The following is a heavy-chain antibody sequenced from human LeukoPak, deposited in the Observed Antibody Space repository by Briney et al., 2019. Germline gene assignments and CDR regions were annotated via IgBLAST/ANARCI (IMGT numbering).Heavy chain of an antibody. CDR1: GFTFSSYA. D-gene: IGHD6-19*01. CDR3: ARVYEYTSGWYRFDY. J-gene: IGHJ4*02. Sequence: GGSLRLSCAASGFTFSSYAMSWVRQAPGKGLEWVSAISGSGGSTYYADSVKGRFTISRDNSKNTLYLQMNGLRAEDTAVYYCARVYEYTSGWYRFDYWGQGTLVTVSS. CDR2: ISGSGGST. V-gene: IGHV3-23*01.